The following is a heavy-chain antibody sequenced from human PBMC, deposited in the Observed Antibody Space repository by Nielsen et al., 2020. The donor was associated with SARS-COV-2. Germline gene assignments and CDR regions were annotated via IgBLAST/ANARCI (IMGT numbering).Heavy chain of an antibody. V-gene: IGHV3-33*01. J-gene: IGHJ6*02. CDR2: IWYDGSNK. Sequence: VRQAPGKGLEWVAVIWYDGSNKYYAGSVKGRFTISRDNSKNTLYLQMNSLRAEDTAVYYCERAVVGYCSGGSCYQAGEQYYYGMDVWGQGTTVTVSS. CDR3: ERAVVGYCSGGSCYQAGEQYYYGMDV. D-gene: IGHD2-15*01.